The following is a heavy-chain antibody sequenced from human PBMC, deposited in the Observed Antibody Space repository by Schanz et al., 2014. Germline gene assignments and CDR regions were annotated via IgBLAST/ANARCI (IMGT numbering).Heavy chain of an antibody. CDR1: GFTFSSYG. D-gene: IGHD3-3*01. Sequence: QVQLVESGGGVVQPGRSRRLSCEASGFTFSSYGMHWVRQAPGKGLEWVALISYDGNTKYYADSVKGRFTISRDNSKNTLYLQMNSLRADDTAVYYCARDLLVSHYDFWSGNDYWGQGTLVTVSS. CDR3: ARDLLVSHYDFWSGNDY. CDR2: ISYDGNTK. J-gene: IGHJ4*02. V-gene: IGHV3-30*03.